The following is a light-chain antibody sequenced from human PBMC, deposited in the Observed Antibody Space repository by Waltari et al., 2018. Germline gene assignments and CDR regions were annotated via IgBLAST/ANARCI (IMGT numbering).Light chain of an antibody. J-gene: IGKJ1*01. CDR2: DTS. CDR3: QQYNSIPWT. V-gene: IGKV1D-12*01. Sequence: DIQMTQSPSSVSASLGDRVTITCRASQDISRYLAWYQQTPGRSPKLLIFDTSSLQSGVPSRFSGSGSGTDFTLTISSLQPEDFATYFCQQYNSIPWTFGQGTKVEIK. CDR1: QDISRY.